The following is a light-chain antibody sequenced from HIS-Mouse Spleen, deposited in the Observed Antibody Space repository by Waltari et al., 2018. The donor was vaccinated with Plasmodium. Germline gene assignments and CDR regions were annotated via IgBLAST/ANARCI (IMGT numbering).Light chain of an antibody. CDR1: QRVSSSY. V-gene: IGKV3-20*01. Sequence: EIVLTQSPGTLSLSPGERATLFCRASQRVSSSYLPWYQHKPGQAPRLLIYGASSRATGIPDRFSGSGSGTDFTLTISRLEPEDFAVYYCQQYGSSPYTFGQGTKLEIK. J-gene: IGKJ2*01. CDR2: GAS. CDR3: QQYGSSPYT.